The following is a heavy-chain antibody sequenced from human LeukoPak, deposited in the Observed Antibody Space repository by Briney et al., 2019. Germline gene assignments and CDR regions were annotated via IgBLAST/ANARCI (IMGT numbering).Heavy chain of an antibody. CDR2: MNQNGGNT. Sequence: GGSLRLSCAGSGFTFSDSWMNWVRQAPGKGLEWVATMNQNGGNTNYADSVRGRFTISRDNAKNSLYLQMNSLRAEDTAVYYCARDVRTWGPGTLVTVSS. CDR3: ARDVRT. CDR1: GFTFSDSW. J-gene: IGHJ5*01. V-gene: IGHV3-7*01.